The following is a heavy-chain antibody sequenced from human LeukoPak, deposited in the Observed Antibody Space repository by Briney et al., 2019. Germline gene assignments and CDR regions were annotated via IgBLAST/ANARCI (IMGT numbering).Heavy chain of an antibody. Sequence: PGGSLRLSCAASGFTFSSYGMHWVRQAPGKGLEWVAFIRYDGSNKYYADSVKGRFTISRDNSKNTLYLQMNSLRAEDTAEYYCAKAYSGSYTGYGYWGQGTLVTVSS. D-gene: IGHD1-26*01. V-gene: IGHV3-30*02. CDR1: GFTFSSYG. CDR2: IRYDGSNK. J-gene: IGHJ4*02. CDR3: AKAYSGSYTGYGY.